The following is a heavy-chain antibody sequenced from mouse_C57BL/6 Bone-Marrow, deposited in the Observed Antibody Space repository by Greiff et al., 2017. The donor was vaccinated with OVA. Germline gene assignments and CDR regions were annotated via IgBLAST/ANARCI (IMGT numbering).Heavy chain of an antibody. D-gene: IGHD2-3*01. Sequence: VQLQQSGTVLARPGASVKMSCKTSGYTFTSYWMHWVKQRPGQGLEWIGAIYPGNSDTSYNQKFKGKAKLTAVTSASTAYMELSSLTNEDAAVYYCTRNGYYSYWYFDVWGTGTTVTVSS. CDR2: IYPGNSDT. CDR3: TRNGYYSYWYFDV. J-gene: IGHJ1*03. V-gene: IGHV1-5*01. CDR1: GYTFTSYW.